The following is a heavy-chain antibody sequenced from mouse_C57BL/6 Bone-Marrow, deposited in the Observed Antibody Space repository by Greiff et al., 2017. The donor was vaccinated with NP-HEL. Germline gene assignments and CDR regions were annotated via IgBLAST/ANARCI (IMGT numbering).Heavy chain of an antibody. CDR1: GYSITSGYY. V-gene: IGHV3-6*01. J-gene: IGHJ3*01. D-gene: IGHD2-4*01. CDR3: ASMIKDAWFAY. Sequence: DVKLQESGPGLVKPSQSLSLTCSVTGYSITSGYYWNWIRQFPGNKLEWMGYISYDGSNNYNPSLKNRISITRATSKNQFFLKLNSVTTEDTATYYCASMIKDAWFAYWGQGTLVTVSA. CDR2: ISYDGSN.